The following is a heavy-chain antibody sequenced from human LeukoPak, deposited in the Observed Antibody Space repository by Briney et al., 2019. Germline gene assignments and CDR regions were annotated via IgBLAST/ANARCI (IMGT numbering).Heavy chain of an antibody. J-gene: IGHJ4*02. CDR2: IWYDGSNK. CDR1: GFTFSSYG. V-gene: IGHV3-33*01. D-gene: IGHD4-17*01. Sequence: PGGSLRLSCAASGFTFSSYGMHWVRQAPGKGLEWVAVIWYDGSNKYYADSVKGRFTISRDNYKNTLYLQMNSLRAEDTAVYYCARDPTLRDMYYFDYWGQGTLVTVSS. CDR3: ARDPTLRDMYYFDY.